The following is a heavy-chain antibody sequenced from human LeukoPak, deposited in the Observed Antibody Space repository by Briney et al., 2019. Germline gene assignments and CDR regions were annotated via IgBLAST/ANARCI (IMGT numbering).Heavy chain of an antibody. CDR1: GFTISNYW. Sequence: GGTLRLSCAASGFTISNYWLTWDRQSPAPGLERVAHIKQDGSEMNYADSVKDRFTVSRDNTQTSLYLQMNSLRAEDTAVYYCARDWGYSGYDWGLDSDCWGQGALVTVSS. D-gene: IGHD5-12*01. CDR2: IKQDGSEM. V-gene: IGHV3-7*04. CDR3: ARDWGYSGYDWGLDSDC. J-gene: IGHJ4*02.